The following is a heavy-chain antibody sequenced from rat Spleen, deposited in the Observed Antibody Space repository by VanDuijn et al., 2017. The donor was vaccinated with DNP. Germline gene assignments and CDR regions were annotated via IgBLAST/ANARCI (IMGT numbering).Heavy chain of an antibody. J-gene: IGHJ4*01. CDR1: GFTFSNYW. V-gene: IGHV5-58*01. D-gene: IGHD1-11*01. CDR3: AKDRDGGYAMDA. Sequence: EVQLVETGGGLVQPGGSLKLSCVASGFTFSNYWMYWIRQAPGKGLEWVASIKTDGDSTYYPDSVRGRFTISRDNAENTVYLQMNSLRSEDTATYYCAKDRDGGYAMDAWGQGTSVTVSS. CDR2: IKTDGDST.